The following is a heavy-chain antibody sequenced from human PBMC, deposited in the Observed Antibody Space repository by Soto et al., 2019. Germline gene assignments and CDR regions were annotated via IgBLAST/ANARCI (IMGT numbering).Heavy chain of an antibody. D-gene: IGHD2-15*01. Sequence: SETLSLTCTVSGGSISNYYWSWIRQPPGKGLEWIGYIYFSGNTKYNPSLKSRVTISVDTSKNQFSLRLRSVTAADTAVYYCARHRAVPTPATFEDFYYYYYMDVWGKGTTVTVSS. CDR2: IYFSGNT. CDR3: ARHRAVPTPATFEDFYYYYYMDV. V-gene: IGHV4-59*08. CDR1: GGSISNYY. J-gene: IGHJ6*03.